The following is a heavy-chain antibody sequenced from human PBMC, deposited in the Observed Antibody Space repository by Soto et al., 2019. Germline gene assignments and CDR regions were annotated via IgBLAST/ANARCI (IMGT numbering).Heavy chain of an antibody. Sequence: ASVKVSCKASGFSFTGYYIHWLRQAPVQGLEWMGWINAHRGGTDYAQKFQGRVTLTRDTFSATAYLTLTSLTSDETALYYCPKDLTRQLAYWLEAWAQGTKVTLSS. CDR1: GFSFTGYY. V-gene: IGHV1-2*02. D-gene: IGHD6-6*01. CDR3: PKDLTRQLAYWLEA. CDR2: INAHRGGT. J-gene: IGHJ5*02.